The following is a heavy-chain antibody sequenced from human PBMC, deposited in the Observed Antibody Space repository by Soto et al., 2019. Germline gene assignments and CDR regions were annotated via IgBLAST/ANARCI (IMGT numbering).Heavy chain of an antibody. Sequence: QVQLVESGGGVVQPGRSLRLSCAASGFTFSSYGMHWVRQAPGKGLEWVAVIWYDGSNKYYADSVKGRFTISRDNSKNRRYVQVNGLSAEDTAVYYCARDRGYGDYVRVDDYWGQGTLDTVTS. V-gene: IGHV3-33*01. CDR1: GFTFSSYG. CDR2: IWYDGSNK. J-gene: IGHJ4*02. D-gene: IGHD4-17*01. CDR3: ARDRGYGDYVRVDDY.